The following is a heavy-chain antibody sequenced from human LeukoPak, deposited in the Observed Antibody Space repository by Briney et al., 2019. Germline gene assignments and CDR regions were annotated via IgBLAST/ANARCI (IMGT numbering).Heavy chain of an antibody. CDR1: GYTFTNYY. V-gene: IGHV1-46*01. CDR2: SNPSGDST. D-gene: IGHD1-1*01. Sequence: GASVKVSCKASGYTFTNYYIHWVRQAPGHGLEWMVISNPSGDSTNYAQKFQGRVTMTRDTSTSTVYMDLSSLRSEDTAVYYCARWTTTFLDYWGQGTVVTVSS. CDR3: ARWTTTFLDY. J-gene: IGHJ4*02.